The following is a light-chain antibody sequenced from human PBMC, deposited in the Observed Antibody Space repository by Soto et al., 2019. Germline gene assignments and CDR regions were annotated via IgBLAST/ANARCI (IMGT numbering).Light chain of an antibody. Sequence: AIQLTQSPSSLSASVGDRVTITCRASQGISSALAWYQQKPGKAPKLLIYDASSLESGVPSRFSGSGSGTDFTLTISSLQPEDFATYYCQQFNSYPQRPFGGGTKVEIK. CDR2: DAS. V-gene: IGKV1-13*02. J-gene: IGKJ4*02. CDR1: QGISSA. CDR3: QQFNSYPQRP.